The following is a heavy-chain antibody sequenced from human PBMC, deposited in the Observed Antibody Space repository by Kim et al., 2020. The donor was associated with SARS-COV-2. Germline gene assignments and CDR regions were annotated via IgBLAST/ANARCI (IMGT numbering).Heavy chain of an antibody. D-gene: IGHD6-19*01. J-gene: IGHJ4*02. Sequence: SETLSLTCTVSGGSISSSSYYWGWIRQPPGKGLEWIGSIYYSGCTYYNPSLKSRVTISVDTSKNQFSLKLSSVTAADTAVYYCAIYSSGWYLASDYWGQGTLVTVSS. V-gene: IGHV4-39*01. CDR2: IYYSGCT. CDR1: GGSISSSSYY. CDR3: AIYSSGWYLASDY.